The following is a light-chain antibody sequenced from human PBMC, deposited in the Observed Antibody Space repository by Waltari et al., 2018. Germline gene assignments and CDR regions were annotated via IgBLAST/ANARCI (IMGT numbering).Light chain of an antibody. CDR2: GTS. CDR1: QYVSSTY. V-gene: IGKV3-20*01. CDR3: QQYGGSLWT. J-gene: IGKJ1*01. Sequence: FLLTQSPGPLSLSRGERATISCRDGQYVSSTYLPWYQQGPCQATRLLVYGTSSRATGVPYRCSGSGSGTDVTLTISVLEPEDFAVYYCQQYGGSLWTFGQGTKVEIK.